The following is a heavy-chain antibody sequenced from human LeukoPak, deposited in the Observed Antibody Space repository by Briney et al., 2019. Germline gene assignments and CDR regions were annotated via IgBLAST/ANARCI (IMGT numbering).Heavy chain of an antibody. CDR1: GFTFSSYA. Sequence: GRSLRLSCAASGFTFSSYAMHWVRQAPGKGLEWISYISSSGLTIYYTDSVKGRFTISRDNAKNSLYLQMISLRVEDTAVYYCARERYGYGPAPFDFWGQGTLVTVSS. J-gene: IGHJ4*02. D-gene: IGHD5-18*01. CDR2: ISSSGLTI. CDR3: ARERYGYGPAPFDF. V-gene: IGHV3-48*03.